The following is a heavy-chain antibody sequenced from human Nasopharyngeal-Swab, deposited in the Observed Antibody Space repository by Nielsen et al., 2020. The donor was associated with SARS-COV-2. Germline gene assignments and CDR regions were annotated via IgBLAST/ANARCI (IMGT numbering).Heavy chain of an antibody. CDR3: APYGSGSYGVY. D-gene: IGHD3-10*01. V-gene: IGHV4-39*01. J-gene: IGHJ4*02. Sequence: WSRQPPGKGLEWVGSIYYSGSTYYNPSLKRRVTISVDTSKNQFSLKLSSVTAADTAVYYCAPYGSGSYGVYWGQGTLVTVSS. CDR2: IYYSGST.